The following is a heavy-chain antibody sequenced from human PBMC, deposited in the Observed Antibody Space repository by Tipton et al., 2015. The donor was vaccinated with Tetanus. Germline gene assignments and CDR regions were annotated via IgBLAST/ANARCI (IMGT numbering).Heavy chain of an antibody. V-gene: IGHV4-4*01. CDR1: GGPVSSSNW. CDR3: ARTPYYYYGMDV. Sequence: TLSLTCDVSGGPVSSSNWWSWVRQAPGKGLEWIGEIYYSGTTNYNPSLKSRVTISTDKSKNQVSLRLNSVTAADTAVYFCARTPYYYYGMDVWGQGTTVTVSS. CDR2: IYYSGTT. J-gene: IGHJ6*02.